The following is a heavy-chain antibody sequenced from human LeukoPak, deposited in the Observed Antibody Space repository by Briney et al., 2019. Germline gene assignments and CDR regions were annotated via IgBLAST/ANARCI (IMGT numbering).Heavy chain of an antibody. CDR2: ISGSGGST. V-gene: IGHV3-23*01. CDR1: GFTFSSYA. CDR3: AKGNTIFAVVPIDY. Sequence: PGGSLRLSCAASGFTFSSYAMSWVRQAPGKGLEWVSAISGSGGSTYYADSVKGRFTISRDNSKNTLSLQMNSLRAEDTAVYYCAKGNTIFAVVPIDYWVQGILVTVSS. D-gene: IGHD3-3*01. J-gene: IGHJ4*02.